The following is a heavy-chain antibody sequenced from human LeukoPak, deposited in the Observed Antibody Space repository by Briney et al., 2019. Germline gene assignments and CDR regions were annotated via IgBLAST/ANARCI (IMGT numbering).Heavy chain of an antibody. CDR2: IIPIFGTA. V-gene: IGHV1-69*05. D-gene: IGHD6-13*01. CDR3: ARDISPYSSSGASEYFQH. J-gene: IGHJ1*01. Sequence: SVEVSCKASGGTFSSYAISWVRQAPGQGLEWMGGIIPIFGTANYAQKFQGRVTMATDTSTSTAYMELRSLRSDDTALYYCARDISPYSSSGASEYFQHWGQGTLVTVSS. CDR1: GGTFSSYA.